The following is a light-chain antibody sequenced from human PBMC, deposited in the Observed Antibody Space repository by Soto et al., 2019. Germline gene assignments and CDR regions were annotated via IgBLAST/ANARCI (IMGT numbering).Light chain of an antibody. Sequence: SYELTQPPSVSVAPGQTARITCGGNNIGGKSVHWYQQKPGQAPVLVVYDDSDRPSGIPERFSGSNSVNTATLTISRVAAGDEADYYCQLWESGRGVFGTGTKVTVL. J-gene: IGLJ1*01. CDR1: NIGGKS. V-gene: IGLV3-21*02. CDR3: QLWESGRGV. CDR2: DDS.